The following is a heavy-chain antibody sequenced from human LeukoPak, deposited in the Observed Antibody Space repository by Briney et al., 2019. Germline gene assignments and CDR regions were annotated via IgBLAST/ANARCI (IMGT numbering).Heavy chain of an antibody. V-gene: IGHV3-7*01. D-gene: IGHD3-16*01. Sequence: GGSLRLSCAASGFNVIITYMSWVRQTPGKGLEWVANIKQDGSEKNYVDSVKGRFTIFRDNARNSLYLQMNSLRAEDTAVYYCASHSYGYNHWGQGTLVIVSS. CDR3: ASHSYGYNH. CDR2: IKQDGSEK. CDR1: GFNVIITY. J-gene: IGHJ5*02.